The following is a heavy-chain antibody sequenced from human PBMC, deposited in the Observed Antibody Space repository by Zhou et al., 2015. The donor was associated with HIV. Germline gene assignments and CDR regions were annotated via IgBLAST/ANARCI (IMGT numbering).Heavy chain of an antibody. CDR1: GVTFSSYA. V-gene: IGHV1-69*06. CDR2: IIPIRGTK. Sequence: QVFLVQSGAEVKKPGSSVKVSCKASGVTFSSYAISWVRQAPGQGLEWMGGIIPIRGTKDYAQKFQGRVTMTTDTSTSTAYMEVRSLRSDDTAVYYCARDCSSTSCYYAMDVWGQGTTVTVSS. J-gene: IGHJ6*02. D-gene: IGHD2-2*01. CDR3: ARDCSSTSCYYAMDV.